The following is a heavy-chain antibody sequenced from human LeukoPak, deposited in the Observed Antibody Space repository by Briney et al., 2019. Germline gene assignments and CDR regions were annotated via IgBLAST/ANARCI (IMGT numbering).Heavy chain of an antibody. V-gene: IGHV4-59*01. CDR2: IYYSGSI. J-gene: IGHJ5*02. D-gene: IGHD1-26*01. Sequence: SETLSLTCTVSGGSISSYYWSWIRQPPGKGLEWIGYIYYSGSINYNPSLKSRVTISVDTSKNQFSLKLSSVAAADTAVYYCATARRYLGSWFDPWGQGTLVTVSS. CDR3: ATARRYLGSWFDP. CDR1: GGSISSYY.